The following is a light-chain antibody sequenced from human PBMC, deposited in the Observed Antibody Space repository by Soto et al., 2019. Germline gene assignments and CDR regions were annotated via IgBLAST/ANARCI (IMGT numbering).Light chain of an antibody. J-gene: IGKJ5*01. CDR1: QSISRN. V-gene: IGKV3-15*01. CDR3: QQLKNYPIT. CDR2: GAS. Sequence: EIVITQSPPTLYVSPGERATLSCRASQSISRNLAWFQQKPGQAPSLLIFGASTRAAGIPARFSGSGSGTEFSLTISGLQSEDFAVYFCQQLKNYPITFGQGTRLEIK.